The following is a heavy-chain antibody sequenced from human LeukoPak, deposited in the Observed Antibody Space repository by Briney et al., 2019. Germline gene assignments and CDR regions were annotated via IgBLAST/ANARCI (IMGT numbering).Heavy chain of an antibody. Sequence: SQTLSLTCAISGDSVSSNSAAWNWIRQSPSRGLEWLGRTYYRSKWYNDYAVSVKSRITINPDTSKNQFSLQLNSVTPEDTAVYYCARDLAAFMSSSWSHGTNWFDPWGQGTLVTVSP. CDR1: GDSVSSNSAA. J-gene: IGHJ5*02. V-gene: IGHV6-1*01. CDR3: ARDLAAFMSSSWSHGTNWFDP. D-gene: IGHD6-13*01. CDR2: TYYRSKWYN.